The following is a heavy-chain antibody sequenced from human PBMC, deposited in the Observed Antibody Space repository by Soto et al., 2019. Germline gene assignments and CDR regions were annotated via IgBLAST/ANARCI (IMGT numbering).Heavy chain of an antibody. CDR3: ATSKVVPAAYYCMDV. CDR2: FDPEDGET. V-gene: IGHV1-24*01. Sequence: ASVKASCKVSGYTLTELSMHWVRQAPGKGLEWMGGFDPEDGETIYAQKFQGRVTMTEDTSTDTAYMELSSLRSEDTAVYYCATSKVVPAAYYCMDVWGQGTTVTVSS. J-gene: IGHJ6*02. CDR1: GYTLTELS. D-gene: IGHD2-2*01.